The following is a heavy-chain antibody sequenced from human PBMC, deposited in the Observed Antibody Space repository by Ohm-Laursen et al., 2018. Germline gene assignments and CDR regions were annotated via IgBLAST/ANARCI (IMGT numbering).Heavy chain of an antibody. CDR2: IKVDGSEK. CDR1: GFTFSSYW. CDR3: ARDSSRRAREGGMDV. Sequence: SLRLSCTASGFTFSSYWMTWVRQPPGKGLEWVARIKVDGSEKYYVDSVKGRFTISRDNAKNLLYLQLNSLRVEDTAVYYCARDSSRRAREGGMDVWGQGTMVTVSS. D-gene: IGHD6-6*01. J-gene: IGHJ6*02. V-gene: IGHV3-7*01.